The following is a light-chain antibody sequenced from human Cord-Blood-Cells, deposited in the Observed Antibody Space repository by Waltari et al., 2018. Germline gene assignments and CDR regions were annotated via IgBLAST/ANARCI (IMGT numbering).Light chain of an antibody. CDR1: QSVSSSY. Sequence: EIVLTQSPGTLSLSPGERATLSCRASQSVSSSYLAWYQQKPGQAPRLLSYGASSRATGIPDRFSGSGSGTDFTLTISRLEPEDCAVYYCQQYGSSPYTVGQGTKLEIK. V-gene: IGKV3-20*01. CDR2: GAS. J-gene: IGKJ2*01. CDR3: QQYGSSPYT.